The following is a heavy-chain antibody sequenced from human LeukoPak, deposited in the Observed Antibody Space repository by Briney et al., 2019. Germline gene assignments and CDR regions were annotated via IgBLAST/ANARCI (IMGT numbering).Heavy chain of an antibody. CDR2: ISTDGSSN. Sequence: PTGGSLRLSCAASGFTFNGYWMHWVRQAPGKGLVWVSRISTDGSSNTYADSVKGRFTISRDNAKNTLYLQMNSLRAEDTAVYYCARGRLTSSWYYFDYWGQGTLVTVSS. CDR3: ARGRLTSSWYYFDY. D-gene: IGHD6-19*01. J-gene: IGHJ4*02. CDR1: GFTFNGYW. V-gene: IGHV3-74*01.